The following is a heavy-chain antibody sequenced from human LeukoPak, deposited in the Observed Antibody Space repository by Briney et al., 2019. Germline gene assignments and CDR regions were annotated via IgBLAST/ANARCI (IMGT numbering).Heavy chain of an antibody. CDR3: TTTTLAMIVVAFYYFDY. Sequence: GGSLRLSCAASGFTFSNAWMSWVRQAPGKGLEWVGRIKSKTDGGTTDYAAPVKGRFTTSRDDSKNTLYLQMNSLKTEDTAVYYCTTTTLAMIVVAFYYFDYWGQGTLVTVSS. J-gene: IGHJ4*02. CDR2: IKSKTDGGTT. D-gene: IGHD3-22*01. CDR1: GFTFSNAW. V-gene: IGHV3-15*01.